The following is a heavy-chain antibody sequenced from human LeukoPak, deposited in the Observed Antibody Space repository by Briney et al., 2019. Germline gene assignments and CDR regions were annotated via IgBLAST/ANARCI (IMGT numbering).Heavy chain of an antibody. V-gene: IGHV3-30-3*01. CDR2: ISYDGSNK. CDR3: ARVRDGYTILYYFDY. CDR1: GFTFSSYA. D-gene: IGHD5-24*01. J-gene: IGHJ4*02. Sequence: PGESLRLSCAASGFTFSSYAMHWVRQAPGKGLEWVAVISYDGSNKFYADSVKGRFTLSRDNSKNTLYLQMNSLRAEDTAVYYCARVRDGYTILYYFDYWGQGTLVTVSS.